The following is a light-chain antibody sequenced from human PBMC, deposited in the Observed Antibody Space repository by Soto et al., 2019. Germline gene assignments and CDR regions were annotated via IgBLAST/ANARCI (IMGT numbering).Light chain of an antibody. CDR1: QSVSSY. V-gene: IGKV3-11*01. Sequence: EIVLTQSPATLSLSPGERATLSCRASQSVSSYLAWYQQKPGQAPRLLIYDASNRATCIPARFGGSGSGTDFTLTISSLEPEDFAVYYCQQYNNWPHTCGQGTKVDIK. CDR2: DAS. CDR3: QQYNNWPHT. J-gene: IGKJ1*01.